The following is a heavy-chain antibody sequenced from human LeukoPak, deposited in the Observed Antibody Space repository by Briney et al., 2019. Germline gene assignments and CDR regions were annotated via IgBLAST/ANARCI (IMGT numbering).Heavy chain of an antibody. V-gene: IGHV4-59*08. J-gene: IGHJ5*02. D-gene: IGHD4-17*01. Sequence: SETLSLTCTVSGGSISSYYWSWIRQPPGKGLEWIGYIYYSGSTNYNPSLKSRVTISVDPSKNQFSLKLSSVTAADTAVYYCARHRSDYGDYVGWFDPWGQGTLVTVSS. CDR1: GGSISSYY. CDR3: ARHRSDYGDYVGWFDP. CDR2: IYYSGST.